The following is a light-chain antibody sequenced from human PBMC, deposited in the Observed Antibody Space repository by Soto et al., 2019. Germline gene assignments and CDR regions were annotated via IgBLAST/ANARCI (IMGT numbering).Light chain of an antibody. CDR1: QGVSSY. CDR2: AAS. V-gene: IGKV1-8*01. J-gene: IGKJ1*01. CDR3: QQYYSYPRT. Sequence: AIRMTQSPSSLSASTGDRVTITCRASQGVSSYLAWYQQKPGKAPKLLIYAASTLQSGVPSRFSGSGSGTDFTLTINCLQSEDFGTYYCQQYYSYPRTFGQGTRVEIK.